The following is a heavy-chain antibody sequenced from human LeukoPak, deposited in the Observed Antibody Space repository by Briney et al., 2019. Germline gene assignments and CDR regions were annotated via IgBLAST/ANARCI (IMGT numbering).Heavy chain of an antibody. CDR2: IKQDGSEK. CDR1: GFTFSSYW. Sequence: GGSLRLSCAASGFTFSSYWMSWVRHAPGKGLEWVANIKQDGSEKYYVDSVKGRFTISRDNAKNSLYLQMNSLRAEDTAVYYCASPLNYDSSGYYDDYWGQGTLVTVSS. J-gene: IGHJ4*02. D-gene: IGHD3-22*01. V-gene: IGHV3-7*01. CDR3: ASPLNYDSSGYYDDY.